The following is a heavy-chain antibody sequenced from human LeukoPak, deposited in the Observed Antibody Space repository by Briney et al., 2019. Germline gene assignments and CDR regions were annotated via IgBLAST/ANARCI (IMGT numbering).Heavy chain of an antibody. CDR2: IYYSGST. CDR3: ASNSYCSSTSCYPYYYYYMDV. V-gene: IGHV4-59*01. CDR1: GGSISSYY. D-gene: IGHD2-2*01. Sequence: PSETLSLTCTVSGGSISSYYWSWIGQPPGKGLEWIWYIYYSGSTNYNPSLKSRVTISVDTSKNQFSLKLSSVTAADTAVYYCASNSYCSSTSCYPYYYYYMDVWGKGTTVTVSS. J-gene: IGHJ6*03.